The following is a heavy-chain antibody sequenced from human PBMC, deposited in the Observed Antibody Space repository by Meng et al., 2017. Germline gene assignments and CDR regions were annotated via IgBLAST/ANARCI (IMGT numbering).Heavy chain of an antibody. V-gene: IGHV1-2*06. CDR1: GYTFTGYY. CDR3: ARDDYGDYFDY. CDR2: INPNSGGT. J-gene: IGHJ4*02. D-gene: IGHD4-17*01. Sequence: QVQLVESGDEGKKPGASVKVSCNASGYTFTGYYMHWGRQAPGQGLEWMGRINPNSGGTNYAQKFQGRVTMTRDTSISTAYMELSRLRSDDTAVYYCARDDYGDYFDYWGQGTLVTVSS.